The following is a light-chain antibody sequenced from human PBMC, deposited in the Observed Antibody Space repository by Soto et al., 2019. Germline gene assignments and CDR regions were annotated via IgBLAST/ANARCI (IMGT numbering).Light chain of an antibody. Sequence: EIVLTQSPATLSLSPGERATLSCRASQSVSSYLAWYQQKPGQAPRLLIYDASNSATGIPARFSGSGSGTDFTLTVSSLEPEDFAVYYCQQRSNWHTWTFGQGTKVEIK. J-gene: IGKJ1*01. CDR1: QSVSSY. CDR2: DAS. CDR3: QQRSNWHTWT. V-gene: IGKV3-11*01.